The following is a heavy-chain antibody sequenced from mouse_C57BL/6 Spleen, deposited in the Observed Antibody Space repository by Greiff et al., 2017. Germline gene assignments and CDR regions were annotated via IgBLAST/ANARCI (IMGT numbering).Heavy chain of an antibody. J-gene: IGHJ3*01. Sequence: QVQLQQSGAELVRPGASVKLSCKVSGYTFTDYYITWVNQRPGQGLEWIARIYTGSGNTYYNETFKAKATLTAEKSSSTAYMQLSSLTSEDSAVYFCAREDYYGNWFAYWGQGTLVTVSA. D-gene: IGHD2-1*01. CDR1: GYTFTDYY. CDR3: AREDYYGNWFAY. V-gene: IGHV1-76*01. CDR2: IYTGSGNT.